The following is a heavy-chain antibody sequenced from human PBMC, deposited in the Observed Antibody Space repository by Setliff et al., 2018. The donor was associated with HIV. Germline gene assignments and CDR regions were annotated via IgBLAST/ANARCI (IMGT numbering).Heavy chain of an antibody. J-gene: IGHJ4*02. CDR1: GYSISSGYY. CDR3: ARLAPAMVYELDY. D-gene: IGHD5-18*01. V-gene: IGHV4-38-2*01. Sequence: PSETLSLTCAVSGYSISSGYYWGWIRQPPGKGLEWIGHIYTSGSTNYNPSLKSRVTISVDTSKNHFSLRLTSVTAADTAVYYCARLAPAMVYELDYWGPGMLVTVSS. CDR2: IYTSGST.